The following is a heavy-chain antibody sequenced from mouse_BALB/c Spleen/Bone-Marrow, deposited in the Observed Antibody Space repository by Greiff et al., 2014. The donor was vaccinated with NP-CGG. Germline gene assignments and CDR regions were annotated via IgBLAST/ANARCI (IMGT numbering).Heavy chain of an antibody. CDR1: GYTFTDNW. J-gene: IGHJ4*01. V-gene: IGHV1-69*01. Sequence: VQLQQSGAELGMPGASVKMSCKASGYTFTDNWIYWVKQRPGQGLEWIGAIDTSDSYTNFNRKFMGKASLTVDASSSTAYMQVSSLTSDDSAVYYCARGGHDFSLDYWGQGTPVTVSS. D-gene: IGHD2-4*01. CDR3: ARGGHDFSLDY. CDR2: IDTSDSYT.